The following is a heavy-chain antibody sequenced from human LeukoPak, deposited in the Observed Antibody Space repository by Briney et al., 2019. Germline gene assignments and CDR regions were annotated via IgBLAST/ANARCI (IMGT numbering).Heavy chain of an antibody. CDR2: IRSRDTGV. Sequence: GGSLRLSCTASGFPFSNDPMNWVRQAQGKGLEWLSNIRSRDTGVSYVDSVRGRFTISRDDAKNSLFLQMNNLRVKDTVIYYCARDHNYAFDYWGQGILVTVSS. CDR3: ARDHNYAFDY. D-gene: IGHD3-16*01. CDR1: GFPFSNDP. J-gene: IGHJ4*02. V-gene: IGHV3-48*01.